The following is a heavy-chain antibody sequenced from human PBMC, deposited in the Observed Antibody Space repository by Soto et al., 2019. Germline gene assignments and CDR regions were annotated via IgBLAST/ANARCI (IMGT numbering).Heavy chain of an antibody. V-gene: IGHV3-30*18. CDR1: GFTFSSYG. Sequence: PGGSLRLSCAASGFTFSSYGMHWVRQAPGKGLEWVAVISYDGSNKYHADSVKGRFTISRDNSKNTLYLQMNSLRAEDTAVYYCAKDGNYDSSGYPAYWGQGTPVTVSS. CDR3: AKDGNYDSSGYPAY. CDR2: ISYDGSNK. D-gene: IGHD3-22*01. J-gene: IGHJ4*02.